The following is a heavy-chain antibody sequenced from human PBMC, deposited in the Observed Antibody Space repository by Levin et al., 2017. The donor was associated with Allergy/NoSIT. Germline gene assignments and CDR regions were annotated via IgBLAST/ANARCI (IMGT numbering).Heavy chain of an antibody. CDR3: ARVVSGERTSGPLFRRTQASYYYGLDV. CDR1: GFTVSSNY. CDR2: IYSGDST. V-gene: IGHV3-66*01. Sequence: GGSLRLSCAASGFTVSSNYMSWVRQAPGKGLEWVSLIYSGDSTYYADSVKGRFTVSRDSYKNTLSLQMNSLRGEDTAVYYCARVVSGERTSGPLFRRTQASYYYGLDVWGQGTTVIVSS. D-gene: IGHD1-26*01. J-gene: IGHJ6*02.